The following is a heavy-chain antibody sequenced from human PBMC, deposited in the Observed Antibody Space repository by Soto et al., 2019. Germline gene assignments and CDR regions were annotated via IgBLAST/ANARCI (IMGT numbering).Heavy chain of an antibody. CDR2: INPNSGGT. Sequence: ALVKVSCKASGYTFTGYYMHWVRQAPGQGLEWMGWINPNSGGTNYAQKFQGRVTMTRDTSISTAYMELSRLRSDDTAVYYCARVQQLVRGGYYYYGMDVWGQGTTVTVSS. J-gene: IGHJ6*02. CDR3: ARVQQLVRGGYYYYGMDV. D-gene: IGHD6-13*01. V-gene: IGHV1-2*02. CDR1: GYTFTGYY.